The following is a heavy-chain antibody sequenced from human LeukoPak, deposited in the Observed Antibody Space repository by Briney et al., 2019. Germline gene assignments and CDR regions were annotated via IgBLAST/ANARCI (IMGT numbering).Heavy chain of an antibody. V-gene: IGHV4-59*01. J-gene: IGHJ5*02. Sequence: SQTLSLTCTVSGGSISSYYWSWIRQHPGKGLEWIGYIYYSGSTNYNPSLKSRVTISVDTSKNQFSLKLSSVTAADTAVYYCARGIAAAEGWFDPWGQGTLVTVSS. CDR1: GGSISSYY. D-gene: IGHD6-13*01. CDR2: IYYSGST. CDR3: ARGIAAAEGWFDP.